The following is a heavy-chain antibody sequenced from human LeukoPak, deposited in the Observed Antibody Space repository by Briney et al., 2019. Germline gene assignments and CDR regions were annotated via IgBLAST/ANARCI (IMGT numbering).Heavy chain of an antibody. V-gene: IGHV3-33*01. Sequence: PGRSLRLSCAASGFTFSSYGMHWIRQAPGKGLEWVAVIWYDGSNKYYADSVKGRFTISRDNSKNTLHLQMNSLRAEDTAVYYCARDQEDIVATISYYFDYWGQGTLVTVSS. D-gene: IGHD5-12*01. J-gene: IGHJ4*02. CDR3: ARDQEDIVATISYYFDY. CDR1: GFTFSSYG. CDR2: IWYDGSNK.